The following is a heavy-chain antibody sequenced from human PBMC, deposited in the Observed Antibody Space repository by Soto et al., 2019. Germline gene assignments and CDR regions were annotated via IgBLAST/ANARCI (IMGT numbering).Heavy chain of an antibody. Sequence: QVQLQESGPGLVIPSGTLSLTCTVSGGSIGNSNWWSWVRQPPGKGLEWIGEIYHDKNTKYNPSLKSRVTISVDTSKNQFFLKLNFVTAADTAVYFCASLGPYNWFDHWGQGTLVTVSS. CDR3: ASLGPYNWFDH. CDR2: IYHDKNT. V-gene: IGHV4-4*02. CDR1: GGSIGNSNW. J-gene: IGHJ5*02.